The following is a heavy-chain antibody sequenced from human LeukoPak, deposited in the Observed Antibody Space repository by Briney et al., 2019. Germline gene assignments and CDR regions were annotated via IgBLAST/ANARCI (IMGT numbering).Heavy chain of an antibody. CDR2: MNPNSGNT. V-gene: IGHV1-18*01. D-gene: IGHD1-26*01. Sequence: ASVKVSCKASGYTFTSYDINWVRQATGQGLEWMGWMNPNSGNTNYAQKLQGRVTMTTDTSTSTAYMELRSLRSDDTAVYYCGIVGATSDYWGQGTLVTVSS. J-gene: IGHJ4*02. CDR1: GYTFTSYD. CDR3: GIVGATSDY.